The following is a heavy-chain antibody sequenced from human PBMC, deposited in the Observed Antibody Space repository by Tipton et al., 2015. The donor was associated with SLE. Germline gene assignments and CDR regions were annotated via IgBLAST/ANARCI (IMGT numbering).Heavy chain of an antibody. Sequence: SLRLSCAASGFTFSSYAMHWVRQAPGKGLEWVSVIYSGEATYYAVPVKGRFTMSRDNYKDTVYLQMNSLRVEGTAIYYCEKGVTVASLHGMDVWGQGTTVTVSS. J-gene: IGHJ6*02. CDR2: IYSGEAT. CDR3: EKGVTVASLHGMDV. CDR1: GFTFSSYA. V-gene: IGHV3-23*03. D-gene: IGHD2-21*02.